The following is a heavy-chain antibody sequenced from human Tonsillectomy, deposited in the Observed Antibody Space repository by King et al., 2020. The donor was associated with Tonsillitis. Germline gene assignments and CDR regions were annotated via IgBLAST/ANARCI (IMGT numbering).Heavy chain of an antibody. J-gene: IGHJ4*02. CDR2: ISSSSSYI. CDR3: ARGVIEFGVQLPTGY. V-gene: IGHV3-21*01. CDR1: GFTFSSYS. Sequence: VQLVESGGGLVKPGGSLRLSCAASGFTFSSYSMNWVRQAPGKGLEWVSSISSSSSYIYYVDSVKGRFTISRDNAKNSLYLQMNSLRAEDTAVYYCARGVIEFGVQLPTGYWGQGTLVTVSS. D-gene: IGHD2-2*01.